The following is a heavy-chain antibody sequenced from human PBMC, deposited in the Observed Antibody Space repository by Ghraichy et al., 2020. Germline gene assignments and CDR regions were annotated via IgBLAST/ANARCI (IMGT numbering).Heavy chain of an antibody. CDR3: VRESVVVDPDVMDDAFDF. CDR2: IKQHGNEQ. CDR1: GFTFDDYN. V-gene: IGHV3-7*03. J-gene: IGHJ3*01. Sequence: GGSLKLSCVGSGFTFDDYNMSWVRQAPGKGLEWVANIKQHGNEQFYVDSVKGRFTVSRDNANNLLYLQMNSLRAEDTAVYYCVRESVVVDPDVMDDAFDFCGQGTMVTVSS. D-gene: IGHD5-18*01.